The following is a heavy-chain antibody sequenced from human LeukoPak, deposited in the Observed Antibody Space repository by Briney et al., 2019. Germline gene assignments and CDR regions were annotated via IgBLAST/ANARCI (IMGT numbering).Heavy chain of an antibody. CDR2: IYYSGST. CDR1: GGSFSGYY. V-gene: IGHV4-59*08. J-gene: IGHJ4*02. Sequence: ETLSLTCAVYGGSFSGYYWSWLRQPPGKGLEWIGFIYYSGSTHYKSSLKSRVTISVDTSKNQFSLRLSSVTAADTAVYYCARHSGSSPHYFDYWGQGTLVTVSS. D-gene: IGHD1-26*01. CDR3: ARHSGSSPHYFDY.